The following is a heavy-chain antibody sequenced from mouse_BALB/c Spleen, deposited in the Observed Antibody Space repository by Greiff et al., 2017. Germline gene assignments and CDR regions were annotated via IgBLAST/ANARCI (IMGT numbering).Heavy chain of an antibody. CDR1: GFSLTSYG. D-gene: IGHD2-3*01. CDR3: AREGYYAWYFDV. V-gene: IGHV2-9*02. J-gene: IGHJ1*01. CDR2: IWAGGST. Sequence: QVQLKESGPGLVAPSQSLSITCTVSGFSLTSYGVHWVRQPPGKGLEWLGVIWAGGSTNYNSALMSRLSISKDNSKSQVFLKMNSLQTDDTAMYYCAREGYYAWYFDVWGAGTTVTVSS.